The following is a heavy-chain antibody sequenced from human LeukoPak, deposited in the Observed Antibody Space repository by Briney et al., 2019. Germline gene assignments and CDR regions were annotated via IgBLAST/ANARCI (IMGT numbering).Heavy chain of an antibody. Sequence: PGGSLRLSCGASGFTFSNYWMSWVRQAPGKGLEWVANINQDGSAKYYLDSVKGRFTISRDNTKNSLYLQMNSLRAEDSAVYYCARLGYSAYETYYFDFWGRGALVTVSS. J-gene: IGHJ4*02. CDR3: ARLGYSAYETYYFDF. V-gene: IGHV3-7*04. D-gene: IGHD5-12*01. CDR2: INQDGSAK. CDR1: GFTFSNYW.